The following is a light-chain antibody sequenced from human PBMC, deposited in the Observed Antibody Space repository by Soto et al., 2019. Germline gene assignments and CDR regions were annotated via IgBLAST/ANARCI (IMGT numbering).Light chain of an antibody. CDR2: GAS. J-gene: IGKJ4*01. Sequence: EIVMTQSPATVSVSPGERATLSCRASQSVSNNLAWFQQKPGQAPRLLIFGASSRATGIPARFSGSGSGTEFTLTIHSLQSEDFAGYYCQQYNDWPLTFGGGTKVEIK. V-gene: IGKV3-15*01. CDR1: QSVSNN. CDR3: QQYNDWPLT.